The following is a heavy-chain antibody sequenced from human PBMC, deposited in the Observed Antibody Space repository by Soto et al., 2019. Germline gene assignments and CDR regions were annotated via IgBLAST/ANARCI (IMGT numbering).Heavy chain of an antibody. CDR3: ARDLAYNWKPGGYGIDV. CDR1: GGSISSGGYY. Sequence: QVQLQESGPGLVKPSQTLSLTCTVSGGSISSGGYYWSWIRQHPGKGLEWIGSIYYSGRTYYNPSLKIRVTISVDTSKNPFSLKLSSVTAADTAVYYCARDLAYNWKPGGYGIDVWGQGTTVTVSS. D-gene: IGHD1-20*01. V-gene: IGHV4-31*03. J-gene: IGHJ6*02. CDR2: IYYSGRT.